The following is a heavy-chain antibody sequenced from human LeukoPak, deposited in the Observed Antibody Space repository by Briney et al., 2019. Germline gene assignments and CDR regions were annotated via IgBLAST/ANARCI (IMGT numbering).Heavy chain of an antibody. Sequence: ASVKVSCKASGYTFTGYYMHWVRQAPGQGLEWMGWINPNSGGTNYAQKFQGRVTMTRDTSISTAYMELSRLRSDDTAVYYCAILGGVRGTKRALDIWGQGTMVTVSS. V-gene: IGHV1-2*02. CDR3: AILGGVRGTKRALDI. D-gene: IGHD3-10*01. CDR2: INPNSGGT. CDR1: GYTFTGYY. J-gene: IGHJ3*02.